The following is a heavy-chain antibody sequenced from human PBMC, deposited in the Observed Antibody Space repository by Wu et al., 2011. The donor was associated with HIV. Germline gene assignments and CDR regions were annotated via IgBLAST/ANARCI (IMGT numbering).Heavy chain of an antibody. CDR3: ARGVVVAATRSFDL. CDR1: GYTFTGSY. CDR2: INPNSGGT. Sequence: QVQLVQSGAEVKKPGASVKVSCKASGYTFTGSYMHWVRQAPGQGLEWMGWINPNSGGTNYAQKFQGRVTMTRDTSISTAFMELRSLRSDDTAVYYCARGVVVAATRSFDLWAVAPRSLSPQ. J-gene: IGHJ2*01. D-gene: IGHD2-15*01. V-gene: IGHV1-2*02.